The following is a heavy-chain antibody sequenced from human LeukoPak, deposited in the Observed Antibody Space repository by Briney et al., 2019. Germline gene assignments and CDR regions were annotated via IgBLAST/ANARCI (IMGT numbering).Heavy chain of an antibody. CDR1: LFNFSSYG. D-gene: IGHD4-23*01. J-gene: IGHJ3*02. CDR3: AKVVSYGGNSPVGYDAFDI. CDR2: ISYVGSNK. V-gene: IGHV3-30*18. Sequence: GGSLRLSCAVSLFNFSSYGMHWVRQAPGRGLAWVAVISYVGSNKYYADSLKGRFTISRDDSKNTLYLQINSLRAEDTAVYYCAKVVSYGGNSPVGYDAFDIWGQGTMVTVSS.